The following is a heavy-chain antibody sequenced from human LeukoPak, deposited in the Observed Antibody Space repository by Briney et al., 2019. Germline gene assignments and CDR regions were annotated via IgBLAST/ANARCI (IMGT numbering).Heavy chain of an antibody. Sequence: SETLSLTCAVYGVSFSGYYWSWIRQPPGKGLEWVGEINHSGSTNYNPALKSRVTISLDTSKQQFSLKVTSMTAADTAVYFCARDNVVDATSGIDYWGQGTLVTVSS. CDR2: INHSGST. V-gene: IGHV4-34*01. J-gene: IGHJ4*02. CDR3: ARDNVVDATSGIDY. D-gene: IGHD2-15*01. CDR1: GVSFSGYY.